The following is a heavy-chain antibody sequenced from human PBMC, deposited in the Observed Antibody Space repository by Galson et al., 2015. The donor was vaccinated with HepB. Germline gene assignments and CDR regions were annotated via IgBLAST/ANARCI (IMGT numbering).Heavy chain of an antibody. Sequence: SVKVSCKASGGTFSSYAISWVRQAPGQGLEWMGGIIPIFGTANYAQKFQGRVTITADESTSTAYMELSSLRSEDTAVYYCARVDIYYYNMDVWGKGTTVTVSS. CDR1: GGTFSSYA. D-gene: IGHD5-12*01. J-gene: IGHJ6*03. CDR2: IIPIFGTA. CDR3: ARVDIYYYNMDV. V-gene: IGHV1-69*13.